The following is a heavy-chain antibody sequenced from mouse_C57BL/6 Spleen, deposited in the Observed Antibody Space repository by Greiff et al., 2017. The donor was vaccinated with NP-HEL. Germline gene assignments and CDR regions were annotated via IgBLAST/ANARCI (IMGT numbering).Heavy chain of an antibody. Sequence: VQLQQSGAELVRPGSSVKLSCKASGYTFTSYWMDWVKQRPGQGLEWIGNIYPSDSETHYNQKFKDKATLTVDKSSSTAYMQLSSLTSEDSAVYYCARVDGSGYAMDYWGQGTSVTDSS. CDR1: GYTFTSYW. CDR2: IYPSDSET. J-gene: IGHJ4*01. V-gene: IGHV1-61*01. D-gene: IGHD3-1*01. CDR3: ARVDGSGYAMDY.